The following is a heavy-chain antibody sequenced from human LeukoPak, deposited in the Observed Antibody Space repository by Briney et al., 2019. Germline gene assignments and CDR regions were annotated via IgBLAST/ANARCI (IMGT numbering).Heavy chain of an antibody. D-gene: IGHD2-2*01. CDR3: ATGGKVVPAAIIYYYGMDV. Sequence: GGSLRLSCAASGFTFSSYAMSWVRQAPGKGLEWVSAISGSGGSTYYADSVKGRFTISRDNSKNTLYLQMNSLRAEDTAVYYCATGGKVVPAAIIYYYGMDVWGQGTAVTVSS. CDR1: GFTFSSYA. J-gene: IGHJ6*02. CDR2: ISGSGGST. V-gene: IGHV3-23*01.